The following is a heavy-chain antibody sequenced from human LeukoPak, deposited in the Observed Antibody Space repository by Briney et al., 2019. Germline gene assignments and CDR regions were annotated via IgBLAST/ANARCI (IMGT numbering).Heavy chain of an antibody. CDR1: GFIFSAYI. J-gene: IGHJ3*01. V-gene: IGHV3-72*01. D-gene: IGHD3-3*01. Sequence: PGGSLRLSCAASGFIFSAYIMDWVRQAPGKGLEWIGRIRKKNAGYTTEYAVSVKGRFVVSRDDSKDSVFLQMNSLETEDTAVYYCTREGGEGDYTAFDLWGQGTMVTVSS. CDR3: TREGGEGDYTAFDL. CDR2: IRKKNAGYTT.